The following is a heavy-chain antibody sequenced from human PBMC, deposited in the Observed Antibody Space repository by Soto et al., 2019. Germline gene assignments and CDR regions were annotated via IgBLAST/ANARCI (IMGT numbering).Heavy chain of an antibody. CDR2: INPSGGST. J-gene: IGHJ3*02. D-gene: IGHD3-22*01. V-gene: IGHV1-46*01. CDR1: GYTFTSYY. CDR3: ARGGRELYYYDSSGRAAFDM. Sequence: QVQLVQSGAEVKKPGASVKVSCKASGYTFTSYYMPWVRQAPGQGLEWMGIINPSGGSTSYAQNFQGRVTRTGDTSTSKVYMELSSLRSDDTAVYYCARGGRELYYYDSSGRAAFDMWGQGTMVTLSS.